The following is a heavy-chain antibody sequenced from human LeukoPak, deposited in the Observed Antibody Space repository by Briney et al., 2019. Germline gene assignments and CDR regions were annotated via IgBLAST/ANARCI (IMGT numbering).Heavy chain of an antibody. V-gene: IGHV1-8*03. CDR3: ARERHCTNGVCIFDP. Sequence: ASVKVSCKASGYTFTSYDTNWVRQATGQGLEWMGWMNPNSGNTGYAQKFQGRVTITRNTSISTAYMELSSLRSEDTAVYYCARERHCTNGVCIFDPWGQGTLVTVSS. D-gene: IGHD2-8*01. CDR1: GYTFTSYD. CDR2: MNPNSGNT. J-gene: IGHJ5*02.